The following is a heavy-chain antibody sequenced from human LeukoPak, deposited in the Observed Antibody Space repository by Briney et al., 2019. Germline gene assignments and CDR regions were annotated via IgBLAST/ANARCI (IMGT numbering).Heavy chain of an antibody. CDR1: GFTFSSYW. V-gene: IGHV3-7*03. CDR2: IKQDGSEK. Sequence: GSLRLSCAASGFTFSSYWMSWVRLAPGKGLEWVANIKQDGSEKYYVDSVKGRFTISRDNAKNSLYLQMNSLRAEDTAVYYCARDYGSGSYSYWGQGTLVTVSS. J-gene: IGHJ4*02. CDR3: ARDYGSGSYSY. D-gene: IGHD3-10*01.